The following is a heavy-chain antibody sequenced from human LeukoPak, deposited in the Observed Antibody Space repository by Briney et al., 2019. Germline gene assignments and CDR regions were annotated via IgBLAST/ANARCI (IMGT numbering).Heavy chain of an antibody. CDR1: GFTFSIYE. J-gene: IGHJ4*02. CDR2: ISSSGSTI. V-gene: IGHV3-48*03. Sequence: GGSLRLSCAASGFTFSIYEMNWVRQAPGKGLEWLSYISSSGSTIFYADSVKGRFTISRDNAKNSLYLQINSLRAEDTAVYYCARGGYYYESSGSYYFDYWGQGTLVTVSS. D-gene: IGHD3-22*01. CDR3: ARGGYYYESSGSYYFDY.